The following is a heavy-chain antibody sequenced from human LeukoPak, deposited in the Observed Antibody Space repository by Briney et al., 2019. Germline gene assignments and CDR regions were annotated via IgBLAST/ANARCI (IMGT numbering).Heavy chain of an antibody. CDR2: ISGSGRST. D-gene: IGHD4-23*01. CDR3: AKDDDYGGTTATSNDY. J-gene: IGHJ4*02. Sequence: GGSLTLSCAASGFTFSSYAMSWVRQAPGEGLEWVSTISGSGRSTYYADSVKGRFTISRDNSQNTLYLQMNSLRAEDTALFFCAKDDDYGGTTATSNDYWGQGTLVTVSS. CDR1: GFTFSSYA. V-gene: IGHV3-23*01.